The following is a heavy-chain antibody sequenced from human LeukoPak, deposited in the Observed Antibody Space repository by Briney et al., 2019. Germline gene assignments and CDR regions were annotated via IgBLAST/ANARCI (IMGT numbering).Heavy chain of an antibody. CDR1: GFTFSSYS. D-gene: IGHD3-3*01. CDR3: AREALRFLEFAPCNWFDP. V-gene: IGHV3-21*01. J-gene: IGHJ5*02. Sequence: GGSLRLSCAASGFTFSSYSMNWVRQAPGKGLEWVSSISSSSSYIYYADSVRGRFTISRDNAKNSLYLQMNSLRAEDTAVYYCAREALRFLEFAPCNWFDPWGQGTLVTVSS. CDR2: ISSSSSYI.